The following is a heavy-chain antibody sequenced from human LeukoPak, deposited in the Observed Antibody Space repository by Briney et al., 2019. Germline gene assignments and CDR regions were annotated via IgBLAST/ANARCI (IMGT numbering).Heavy chain of an antibody. D-gene: IGHD2-2*02. CDR3: ARGTVAGYCSSTSCYTGGYYYYYYYMDV. J-gene: IGHJ6*03. CDR2: ISFDGSNK. V-gene: IGHV3-30*01. CDR1: GFTFSSYA. Sequence: GGSLRLSRAASGFTFSSYAMDWVRQAPGKGLEWVAVISFDGSNKYYADSVKVRFTIARYNSKNTPYLQMNGLRAEDTAVYYCARGTVAGYCSSTSCYTGGYYYYYYYMDVWGKGTTVTVSS.